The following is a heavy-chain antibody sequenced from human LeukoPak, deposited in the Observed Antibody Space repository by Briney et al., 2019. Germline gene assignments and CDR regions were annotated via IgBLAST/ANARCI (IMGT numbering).Heavy chain of an antibody. Sequence: SVKVSCKASGGTFSSYAISWVRQAPGQGLKWMGGIIPIFGTANYAQKFQGRVTITTDESTSTAYMELSSLRSEDTAVYYCATLDGYCSSTSCPYYYYYMDVWGKGTTVTVSS. CDR1: GGTFSSYA. CDR3: ATLDGYCSSTSCPYYYYYMDV. CDR2: IIPIFGTA. V-gene: IGHV1-69*05. J-gene: IGHJ6*03. D-gene: IGHD2-2*01.